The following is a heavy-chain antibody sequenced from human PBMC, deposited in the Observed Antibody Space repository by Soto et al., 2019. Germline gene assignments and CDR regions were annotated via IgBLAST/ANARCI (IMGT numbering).Heavy chain of an antibody. J-gene: IGHJ4*02. V-gene: IGHV3-7*01. CDR3: ARYFRGNIRYVSDH. CDR2: INQDGSGT. CDR1: VFTFSTSV. D-gene: IGHD1-1*01. Sequence: EVQVVESGGGLVQPGGSLRLSCLASVFTFSTSVMGWVRQAPGKGREWVSNINQDGSGTYYVDSVKGRLTISRDNDKSSVFLQMTSLRGDDTAVSFCARYFRGNIRYVSDHWGPGTLVTFS.